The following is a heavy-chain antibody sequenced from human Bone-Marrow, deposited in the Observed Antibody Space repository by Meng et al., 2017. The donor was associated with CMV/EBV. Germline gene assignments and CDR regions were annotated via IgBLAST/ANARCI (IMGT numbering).Heavy chain of an antibody. CDR1: GFTFSDYY. V-gene: IGHV3-11*04. CDR2: ISYSGSTI. J-gene: IGHJ3*02. D-gene: IGHD1-26*01. Sequence: GGSLRLSCAASGFTFSDYYMSWIRQAPGKGLEWVSYISYSGSTIYYADSVKSRFTISRDNAKNSLYLQMNSLRAEDTAVYYCASPWEPTDYAFDIWGQGTMVTVSS. CDR3: ASPWEPTDYAFDI.